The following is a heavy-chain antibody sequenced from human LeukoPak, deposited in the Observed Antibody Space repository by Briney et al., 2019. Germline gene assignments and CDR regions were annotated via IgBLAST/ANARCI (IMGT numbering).Heavy chain of an antibody. CDR2: ISSSSSTI. CDR3: AREVSDWVQGDAFDI. D-gene: IGHD2-21*01. J-gene: IGHJ3*02. V-gene: IGHV3-48*01. Sequence: GGSLRLSCAASGFTFSSYSMNWVRQAPGKGLEWVSYISSSSSTIYYADSVKGRFTISRDNAKNSLYLQMNSLRAEDTAVYYCAREVSDWVQGDAFDIWGQGAMVTVSS. CDR1: GFTFSSYS.